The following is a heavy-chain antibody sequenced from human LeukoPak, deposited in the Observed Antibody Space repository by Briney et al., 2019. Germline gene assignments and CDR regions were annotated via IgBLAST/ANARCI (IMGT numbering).Heavy chain of an antibody. D-gene: IGHD2-2*01. CDR3: ARDTDCSSTSCYVNALDY. Sequence: GGSLRLSCAASGSTFNTYSMNWVRQAPGKGLEWVSSISSSSSYIYYADSLKGRFTISRDNAKNSLYLQMNSLRAEDTAVYYCARDTDCSSTSCYVNALDYWGQGTLVTVSS. CDR1: GSTFNTYS. CDR2: ISSSSSYI. J-gene: IGHJ4*02. V-gene: IGHV3-21*01.